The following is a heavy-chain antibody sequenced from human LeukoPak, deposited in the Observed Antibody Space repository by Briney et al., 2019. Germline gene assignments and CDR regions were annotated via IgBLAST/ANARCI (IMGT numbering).Heavy chain of an antibody. CDR2: ISGSGGNT. V-gene: IGHV3-23*01. D-gene: IGHD1-1*01. CDR1: GFTFSSYA. CDR3: AKGYRTTGTTVDY. J-gene: IGHJ4*02. Sequence: GGSLRLSCAASGFTFSSYAMSWVRQAPGKGREWVSAISGSGGNTYYADSVKGRFTISRDNSKNPLYLQMNSLRAEDTAVYYCAKGYRTTGTTVDYWGQGSLVTVSS.